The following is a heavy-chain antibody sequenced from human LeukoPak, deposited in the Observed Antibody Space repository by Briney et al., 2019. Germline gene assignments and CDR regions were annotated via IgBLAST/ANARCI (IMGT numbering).Heavy chain of an antibody. CDR3: ARDLPQAMTSTSCVAFDI. CDR2: ISLYNGNT. V-gene: IGHV1-18*01. Sequence: GAAVTISCKASGYTFTSYGLRWVRQAPGQGRKWMGWISLYNGNTNYAQKVQGRVTMTTDTSTSTAYMELRSLRSDDAAVYYCARDLPQAMTSTSCVAFDIWGQGTMVTVSS. CDR1: GYTFTSYG. J-gene: IGHJ3*02. D-gene: IGHD2-2*01.